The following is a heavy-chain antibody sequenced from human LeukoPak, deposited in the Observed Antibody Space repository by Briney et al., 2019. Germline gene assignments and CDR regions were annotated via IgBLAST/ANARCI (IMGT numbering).Heavy chain of an antibody. J-gene: IGHJ4*02. V-gene: IGHV3-7*03. CDR1: GFTFSNYW. CDR2: IKPDESEK. D-gene: IGHD3-9*01. CDR3: AKWGPYDILTGRIN. Sequence: GGSLGLSCAASGFTFSNYWMTWVRQAPGKGLEWVANIKPDESEKYYVGSVKGRFTISRDNAKNSLYLQMSSLRAEDTAVYYCAKWGPYDILTGRINWGQGTLVTVSS.